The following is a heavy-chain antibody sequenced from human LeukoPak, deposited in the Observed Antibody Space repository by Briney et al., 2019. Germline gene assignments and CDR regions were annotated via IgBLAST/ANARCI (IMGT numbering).Heavy chain of an antibody. V-gene: IGHV3-7*03. D-gene: IGHD3-10*01. Sequence: GGSLRLSCATSGFIFSNYWMSWVRQAPGKGLEWVAHIKQDGSETYYVDSVKGRFTISRDNSKNTLYLQMNSLRAEDTAVYYCAKEGMTMVRGAVVGAFDYWGQGTLVTVSS. CDR1: GFIFSNYW. CDR3: AKEGMTMVRGAVVGAFDY. CDR2: IKQDGSET. J-gene: IGHJ4*02.